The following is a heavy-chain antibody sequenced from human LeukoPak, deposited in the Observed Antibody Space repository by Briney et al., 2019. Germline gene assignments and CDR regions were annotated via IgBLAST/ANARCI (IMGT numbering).Heavy chain of an antibody. CDR2: ISSSGSTI. CDR1: GVTFSSYE. Sequence: PGGSLRLSSAASGVTFSSYEMNWVRQPPGKGLEWVAYISSSGSTIYYAASVTGRVTISRDHATNTLYLQMNSLRAEDTAVYYCATYVSVAGTLDYWGQGTLVTVSS. CDR3: ATYVSVAGTLDY. J-gene: IGHJ4*02. D-gene: IGHD6-19*01. V-gene: IGHV3-48*03.